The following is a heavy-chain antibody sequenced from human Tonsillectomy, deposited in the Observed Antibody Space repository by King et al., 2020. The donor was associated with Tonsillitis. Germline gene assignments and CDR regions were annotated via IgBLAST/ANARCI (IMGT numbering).Heavy chain of an antibody. J-gene: IGHJ4*02. Sequence: VQLVESGGGLVQPGGSLRLSCAASGFTFSSYDMHWVRQATGKGLEWVSAIGTAGDTYYPGSVKGRFTISRENAKNSLYLQMNSLRAGDTAVYYCARGGLYSSSWYGVDYWGQGTLVTVSS. CDR3: ARGGLYSSSWYGVDY. CDR1: GFTFSSYD. CDR2: IGTAGDT. V-gene: IGHV3-13*04. D-gene: IGHD6-13*01.